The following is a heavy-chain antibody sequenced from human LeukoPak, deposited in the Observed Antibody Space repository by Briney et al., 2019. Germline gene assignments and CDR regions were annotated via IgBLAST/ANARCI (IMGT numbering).Heavy chain of an antibody. V-gene: IGHV4-39*07. CDR2: IYYSGST. CDR3: ARDPAAGIHYFDY. D-gene: IGHD6-13*01. Sequence: SETLSLTCTVSGGSISSSSYYWGWIRQPPGKGLEWIGSIYYSGSTYYNPSLKSRVTISVDTSKNQFSLKLSSVTAADTAVYYCARDPAAGIHYFDYWGQGTLVTVSS. CDR1: GGSISSSSYY. J-gene: IGHJ4*02.